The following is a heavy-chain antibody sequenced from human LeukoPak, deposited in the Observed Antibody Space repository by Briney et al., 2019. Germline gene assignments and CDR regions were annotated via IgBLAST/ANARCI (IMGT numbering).Heavy chain of an antibody. J-gene: IGHJ6*04. CDR3: ASRYSGYDYRATRGYYYYGMDV. CDR1: GGTFSSYA. V-gene: IGHV1-69*06. Sequence: ASVKVSCKASGGTFSSYAISWVRQAPGQGLKWMGGIIPIFGTANYAQKFQGRVTITADKSTSTAYMELSSLRSEDTAVYYCASRYSGYDYRATRGYYYYGMDVWGKGTTVTVSS. D-gene: IGHD5-12*01. CDR2: IIPIFGTA.